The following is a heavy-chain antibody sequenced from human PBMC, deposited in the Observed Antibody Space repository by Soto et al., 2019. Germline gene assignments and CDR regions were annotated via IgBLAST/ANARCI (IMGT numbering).Heavy chain of an antibody. CDR3: ARDVGEAAAGNENYYYYGMDF. CDR1: GGSVSSGSYY. V-gene: IGHV4-61*01. CDR2: IYYSGST. D-gene: IGHD6-13*01. Sequence: SETLSLTCTVSGGSVSSGSYYWSWIRQPPGKGLEWIGYIYYSGSTNYNPSLKSRVTISVDTSKNQFSLKLSSVTAADTAVYYCARDVGEAAAGNENYYYYGMDFWGQGTTVTVSS. J-gene: IGHJ6*02.